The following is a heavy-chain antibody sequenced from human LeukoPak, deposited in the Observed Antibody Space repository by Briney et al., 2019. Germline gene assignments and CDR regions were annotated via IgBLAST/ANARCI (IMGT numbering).Heavy chain of an antibody. CDR2: VNSDESST. CDR3: ASDDSYAFDI. CDR1: GFTFSSRW. D-gene: IGHD2-21*01. V-gene: IGHV3-74*01. J-gene: IGHJ3*02. Sequence: PGGSLRLSCAASGFTFSSRWMHWVRQAPGKGLVWVSHVNSDESSTNYADSAKGRFTISRDNTKNTLYLQMNSLRAEDTAVYYCASDDSYAFDIWGQGTMVTVSS.